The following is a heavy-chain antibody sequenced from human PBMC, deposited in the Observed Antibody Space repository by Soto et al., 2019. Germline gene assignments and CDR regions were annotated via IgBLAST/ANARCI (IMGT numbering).Heavy chain of an antibody. J-gene: IGHJ6*02. CDR3: ARPKRYCSSTSCQTGYYYGMDV. Sequence: ASVKVSCKASGYTITGYDINWVRQATGQGLEWMGWINAGNGNTKYSQKFQGRVTITRDTSASTAYMELSSLRSEDTAVYYCARPKRYCSSTSCQTGYYYGMDVWDQGTTVTVSS. CDR2: INAGNGNT. V-gene: IGHV1-3*01. CDR1: GYTITGYD. D-gene: IGHD2-2*01.